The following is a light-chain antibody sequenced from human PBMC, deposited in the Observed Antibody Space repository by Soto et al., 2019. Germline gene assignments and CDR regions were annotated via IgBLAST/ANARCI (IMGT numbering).Light chain of an antibody. CDR2: EVS. J-gene: IGLJ1*01. Sequence: QSALTQPASVSGSPRQSITISCTGTSSDIGGYNYVSWSQQHPGKAPQLIIYEVSNRPSGVSNRFSGSKSGNTASLTISGLQAEDEADYYCSSYTSSSTYVFGTGTKVTVL. CDR3: SSYTSSSTYV. CDR1: SSDIGGYNY. V-gene: IGLV2-14*01.